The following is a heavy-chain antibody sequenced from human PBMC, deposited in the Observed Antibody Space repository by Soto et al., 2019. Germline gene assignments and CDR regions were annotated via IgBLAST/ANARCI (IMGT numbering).Heavy chain of an antibody. J-gene: IGHJ5*02. CDR1: GGSFSGYY. CDR3: ARGHYSSSSGAETARRNWFDP. Sequence: SETLSLTCAVYGGSFSGYYWSWIRQPPGKGLEWIGEINHSGSTNYNPSLKSRVTISVDTSKNQFSLKLSSVTAADTAVYYCARGHYSSSSGAETARRNWFDPWGQGTLVTVS. D-gene: IGHD6-6*01. V-gene: IGHV4-34*01. CDR2: INHSGST.